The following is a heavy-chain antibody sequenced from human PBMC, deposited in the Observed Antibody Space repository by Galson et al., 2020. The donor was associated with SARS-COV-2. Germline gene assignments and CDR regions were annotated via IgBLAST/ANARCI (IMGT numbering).Heavy chain of an antibody. CDR2: INHSGST. J-gene: IGHJ3*02. Sequence: SETLSLTCAVYGGSFSGYYWSWIRQPPGKGLEWIGEINHSGSTNYNPSLKSRVTISVDTSKNQFSLKLSSVTAADTAVYYCARAGVTTVTTSAFDIWGQGTMVTVSS. CDR3: ARAGVTTVTTSAFDI. CDR1: GGSFSGYY. V-gene: IGHV4-34*01. D-gene: IGHD4-4*01.